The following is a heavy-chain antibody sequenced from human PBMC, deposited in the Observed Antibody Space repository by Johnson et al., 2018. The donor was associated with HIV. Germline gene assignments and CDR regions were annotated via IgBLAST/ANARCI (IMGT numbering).Heavy chain of an antibody. CDR1: GLTFSDYY. Sequence: QVQLVESGGGLVKPGGSLRLSCAASGLTFSDYYMSWIRQAPGKGLEWVSYISSSGTTIYNADSVKGRFTISRDNAKNSLYLQMNSLRAEDTAVYYCARYSSSSRDTFDIWGQGTMVTVSS. D-gene: IGHD6-13*01. V-gene: IGHV3-11*04. J-gene: IGHJ3*02. CDR2: ISSSGTTI. CDR3: ARYSSSSRDTFDI.